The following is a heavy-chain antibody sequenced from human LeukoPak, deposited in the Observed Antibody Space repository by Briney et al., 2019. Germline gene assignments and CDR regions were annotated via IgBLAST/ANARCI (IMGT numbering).Heavy chain of an antibody. V-gene: IGHV3-66*01. CDR3: VPLTDGSVDQ. D-gene: IGHD3-10*01. CDR2: IYTGGSP. CDR1: TFTVSTNY. Sequence: GGSLRLSCAASTFTVSTNYTTCVRQAPGKGLEWVSMIYTGGSPYYADSVKGRFTISRDNSKNTLNLQMNSLRVEDTAVYYCVPLTDGSVDQWGQGTLVTVSS. J-gene: IGHJ4*02.